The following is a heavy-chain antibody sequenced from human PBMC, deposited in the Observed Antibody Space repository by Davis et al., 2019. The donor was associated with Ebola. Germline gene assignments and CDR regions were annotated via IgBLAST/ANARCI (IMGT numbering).Heavy chain of an antibody. CDR3: ARGKNRGRNWFDP. V-gene: IGHV1-69*05. Sequence: SVKVSCKASGGTFSSYAISWVRQAPGQGLEWMGGIIPIFGTANYAQKFQGRVTMTRNTSISTAYMELSSLRSEDTAVYYCARGKNRGRNWFDPWGQGTLVTVSS. D-gene: IGHD1-14*01. CDR2: IIPIFGTA. J-gene: IGHJ5*02. CDR1: GGTFSSYA.